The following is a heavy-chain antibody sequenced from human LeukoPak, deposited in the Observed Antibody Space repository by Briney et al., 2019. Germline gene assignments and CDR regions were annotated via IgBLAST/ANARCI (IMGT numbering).Heavy chain of an antibody. CDR2: INPSGGST. J-gene: IGHJ3*02. V-gene: IGHV1-46*01. D-gene: IGHD3-22*01. CDR1: GYTFTSYY. Sequence: ASVKVSCKASGYTFTSYYMHWVRQAPAQGLEWMGIINPSGGSTSYAQKFQGRVTMTRDTSTSTVYMELSSLRSEDTAVYYCATDKGYYDSSGYFGLYAFDIWGQGTMVTVSS. CDR3: ATDKGYYDSSGYFGLYAFDI.